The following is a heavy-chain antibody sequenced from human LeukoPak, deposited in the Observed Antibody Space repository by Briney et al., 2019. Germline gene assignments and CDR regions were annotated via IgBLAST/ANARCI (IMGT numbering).Heavy chain of an antibody. CDR1: GFTLSSYS. CDR2: ISSSSSYI. CDR3: ARDPVPSGWPDYNWFDP. Sequence: PGGSLRLSCAASGFTLSSYSMNWVRQAPGKGLEWVSSISSSSSYIYYADSVKGRFTISRDNAKNSLYLQMNSLRAEDTAVYYCARDPVPSGWPDYNWFDPWGQGTLVTVSS. D-gene: IGHD6-19*01. J-gene: IGHJ5*02. V-gene: IGHV3-21*01.